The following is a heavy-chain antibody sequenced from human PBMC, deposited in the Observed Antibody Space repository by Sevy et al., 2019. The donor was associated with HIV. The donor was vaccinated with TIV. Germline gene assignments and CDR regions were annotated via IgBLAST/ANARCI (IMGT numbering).Heavy chain of an antibody. D-gene: IGHD3-3*01. CDR1: GFTFSSYW. V-gene: IGHV3-74*01. CDR3: ARDFWSAQRGMDV. CDR2: INRDGSGT. Sequence: GGSLRLSCAASGFTFSSYWMHWVRQAPGKGLVWVSRINRDGSGTSYADSVKGRFTISRDNAKNTLYLQMNSLRAEDTAVYYCARDFWSAQRGMDVWGQGTTVTVSS. J-gene: IGHJ6*02.